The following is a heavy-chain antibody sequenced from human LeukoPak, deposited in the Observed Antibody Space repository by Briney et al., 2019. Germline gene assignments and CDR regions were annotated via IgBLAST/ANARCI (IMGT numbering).Heavy chain of an antibody. CDR3: ARVWDILTGYYSPLDY. CDR2: INWNGGST. J-gene: IGHJ4*02. Sequence: GGSLRLSCAASGFTFDDYGMSWVRQAPGKGLEWVSGINWNGGSTGYADSVKGRFTISRDNAKNSPYLQMNSLRAEDTALYYCARVWDILTGYYSPLDYWGQGTLVTVSS. V-gene: IGHV3-20*04. CDR1: GFTFDDYG. D-gene: IGHD3-9*01.